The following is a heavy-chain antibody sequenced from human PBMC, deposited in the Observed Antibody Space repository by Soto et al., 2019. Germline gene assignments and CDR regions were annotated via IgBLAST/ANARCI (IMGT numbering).Heavy chain of an antibody. CDR3: AKLGYCYSASCSGFDY. CDR2: VSGGAFSS. CDR1: GFTFSTYA. J-gene: IGHJ4*02. Sequence: EVRLLESGGGLVQPGGSLRLSCAASGFTFSTYAMTWVRQAPGKGLEWVSTVSGGAFSSYYADSVKGRFTISRDNSKNTLYLQMDSLRAEDTAVYYCAKLGYCYSASCSGFDYGGQGTLVTVSS. V-gene: IGHV3-23*01. D-gene: IGHD2-2*01.